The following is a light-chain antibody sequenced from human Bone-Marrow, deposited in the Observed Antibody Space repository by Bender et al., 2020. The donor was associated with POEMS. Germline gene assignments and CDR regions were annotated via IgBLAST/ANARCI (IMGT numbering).Light chain of an antibody. CDR1: SSDVGGYKY. J-gene: IGLJ2*01. V-gene: IGLV2-8*01. CDR3: STYAGSRRV. Sequence: QSALTQPASVSGSPGQSLTISCTGTSSDVGGYKYVSWYQHHPGKAPRLMIYDVSKRPSGVPDRFSGSRSGSKASLTVFDLQAEDEADYFCSTYAGSRRVFGGGTKLTVL. CDR2: DVS.